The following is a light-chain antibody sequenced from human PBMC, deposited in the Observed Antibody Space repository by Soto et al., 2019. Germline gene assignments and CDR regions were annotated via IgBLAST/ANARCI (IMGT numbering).Light chain of an antibody. CDR2: GAS. CDR3: QQSEA. CDR1: QSVSSSY. J-gene: IGKJ1*01. Sequence: EIVLTQSPGTLSLSPGEIATLSCRASQSVSSSYLAWYQQKPGQAPRLLIYGASSRATGIPHRFSGSGSGTDFTLTISRLEPEDYAVYYCQQSEAFGQRTKVEIK. V-gene: IGKV3-20*01.